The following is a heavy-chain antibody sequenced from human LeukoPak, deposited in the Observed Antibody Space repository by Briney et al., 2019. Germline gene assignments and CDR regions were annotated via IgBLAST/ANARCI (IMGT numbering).Heavy chain of an antibody. D-gene: IGHD5-18*01. J-gene: IGHJ5*02. CDR2: MNPNSGNT. Sequence: ASVKVSCKASGYTFTSYDINWVRQATGQGLEWMGWMNPNSGNTGYAQKFQGRVTMTRNTSIRTAYMELSNLRSEDTAVYYCARALYSYGLIDPWGQGTLVTVSS. V-gene: IGHV1-8*01. CDR1: GYTFTSYD. CDR3: ARALYSYGLIDP.